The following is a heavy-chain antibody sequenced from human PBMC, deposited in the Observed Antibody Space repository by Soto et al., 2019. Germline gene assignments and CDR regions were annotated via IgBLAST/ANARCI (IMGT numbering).Heavy chain of an antibody. CDR2: ISACNGNT. V-gene: IGHV1-18*01. J-gene: IGHJ4*02. CDR1: GYTFTSYA. D-gene: IGHD1-26*01. Sequence: QVQLVQSGAEVKKPGASVKVSCKASGYTFTSYAIHWVRQAPGQVLEWMGWISACNGNTKYSQKLQGRVTMTTDTTTSTSYMELRSLRSDDTAVYYCARPIYSGTFEFDYWGQGTLVTVSS. CDR3: ARPIYSGTFEFDY.